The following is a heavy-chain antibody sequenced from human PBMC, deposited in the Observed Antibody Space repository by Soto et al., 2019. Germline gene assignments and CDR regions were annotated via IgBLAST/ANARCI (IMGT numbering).Heavy chain of an antibody. CDR1: GGSFSGYY. D-gene: IGHD6-19*01. CDR3: ARGLLGLVEQWLVRRPFDY. V-gene: IGHV4-34*01. CDR2: INQSGRT. Sequence: QVQLQQWGAGLLKPSETLSLTCAVYGGSFSGYYWSWIRQPPGKGLEWIGEINQSGRTNYNPSLKSRGTIAGDTSKNQFSRKLSSVTAADTAVYYCARGLLGLVEQWLVRRPFDYWGQGTLVTVSS. J-gene: IGHJ4*02.